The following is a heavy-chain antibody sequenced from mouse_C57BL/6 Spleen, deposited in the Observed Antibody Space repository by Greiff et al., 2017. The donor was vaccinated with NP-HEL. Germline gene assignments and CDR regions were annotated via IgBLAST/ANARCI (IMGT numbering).Heavy chain of an antibody. CDR3: ARGGAD. CDR2: INPNNGGT. Sequence: EVQLQQSGPELVKPGASVKIPCKASGYTFTDYNMDWVKQSPGKSLEWIGDINPNNGGTIYNQKFKGKATLTVDKSSSTAYMELRSLTSEDTAVYYCARGGADWGQGTLVTVSA. J-gene: IGHJ3*01. V-gene: IGHV1-18*01. CDR1: GYTFTDYN.